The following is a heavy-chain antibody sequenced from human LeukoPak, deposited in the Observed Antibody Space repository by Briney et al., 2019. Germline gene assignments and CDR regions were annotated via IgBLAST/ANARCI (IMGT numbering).Heavy chain of an antibody. D-gene: IGHD4-4*01. Sequence: SQTLSLTCSVSGGSIRSGDYSWNWIRQHPGKGLEWIGYIYYSGSTYYNPSLTSRVTMSVDTSKNQFSLKLSSVTAADTAIYYCARDHTETSSLNFRNYYYYGMDIWGQGTTVIVSS. CDR3: ARDHTETSSLNFRNYYYYGMDI. J-gene: IGHJ6*02. CDR2: IYYSGST. CDR1: GGSIRSGDYS. V-gene: IGHV4-31*03.